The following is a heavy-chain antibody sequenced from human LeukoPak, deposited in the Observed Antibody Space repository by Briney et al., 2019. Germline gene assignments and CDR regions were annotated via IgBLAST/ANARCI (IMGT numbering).Heavy chain of an antibody. D-gene: IGHD2-21*02. V-gene: IGHV3-30*03. CDR1: GFTFSDYD. J-gene: IGHJ4*02. Sequence: GGSLRLSCTASGFTFSDYDMHWVRQAPGKGLEWVAVILYDGFNKYYADSVKGRFTISRDSSTNTLSLQMNSLRPEDTAVYFCASVRSSNCGGDCYYLDYWGEGTLVTVSS. CDR3: ASVRSSNCGGDCYYLDY. CDR2: ILYDGFNK.